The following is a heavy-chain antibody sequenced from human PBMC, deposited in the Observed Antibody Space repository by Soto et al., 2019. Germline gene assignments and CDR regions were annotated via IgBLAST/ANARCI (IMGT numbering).Heavy chain of an antibody. Sequence: EVQVLESGGGLVQPGGSLRLSCEGSGFTVSSHAMTWIRQAPGKGPEWVSTITADGGTYYADSVKGRFARSRDTSDSTLYLQMNSLGAEDTAAYYCAPHVSCSGGSCQYDAFAIRGQGTMVTVSS. CDR2: ITADGGT. D-gene: IGHD2-15*01. V-gene: IGHV3-23*01. J-gene: IGHJ3*02. CDR1: GFTVSSHA. CDR3: APHVSCSGGSCQYDAFAI.